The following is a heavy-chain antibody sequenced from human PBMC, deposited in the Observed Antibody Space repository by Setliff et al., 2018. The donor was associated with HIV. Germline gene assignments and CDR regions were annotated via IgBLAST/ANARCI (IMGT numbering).Heavy chain of an antibody. Sequence: GGSLRLSCASSGFTFSSYAMTWVRQAPGKGLECVAVTSGSGGDTYYADSVKGRFVISREKSKSTLYLQMNSLRAEDTAVYYCAKKTAAYTSGSWLHYWGQGTLVTVSS. CDR1: GFTFSSYA. V-gene: IGHV3-23*01. CDR3: AKKTAAYTSGSWLHY. D-gene: IGHD3-10*01. J-gene: IGHJ4*02. CDR2: TSGSGGDT.